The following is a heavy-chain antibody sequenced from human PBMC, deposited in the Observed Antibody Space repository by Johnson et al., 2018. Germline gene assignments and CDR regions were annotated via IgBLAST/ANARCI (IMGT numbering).Heavy chain of an antibody. J-gene: IGHJ6*03. D-gene: IGHD5-24*01. Sequence: QVQLVESGGGVVQPGRSLRLSCAASGFSFSSYAMHWVRQAPGKGLKWVAVISYDGSSKYYADPVKCRFTIPREKSKNTLYMQMNSLRAEDTAVDYCARERESNYDYYMDVWGKGTTVTVSS. V-gene: IGHV3-30-3*01. CDR3: ARERESNYDYYMDV. CDR1: GFSFSSYA. CDR2: ISYDGSSK.